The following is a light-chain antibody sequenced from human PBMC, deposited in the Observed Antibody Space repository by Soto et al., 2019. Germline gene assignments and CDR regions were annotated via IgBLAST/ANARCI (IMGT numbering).Light chain of an antibody. Sequence: DVVMTQTPLSLSVTPGQPASISCKSSQSLLHTDGKTYLYWYLQKPGHPPQLLIYEVFNRFSGVPDRFNGSGSGTDFTLKISRVEAEDVGTYYGMQTIQTLLTFGGGTKVEI. CDR2: EVF. V-gene: IGKV2D-29*01. CDR3: MQTIQTLLT. J-gene: IGKJ4*01. CDR1: QSLLHTDGKTY.